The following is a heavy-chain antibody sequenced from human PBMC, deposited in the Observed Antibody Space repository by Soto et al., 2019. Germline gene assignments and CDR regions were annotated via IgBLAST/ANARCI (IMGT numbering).Heavy chain of an antibody. CDR2: ISAYNGNT. CDR3: ARDLPPVDY. J-gene: IGHJ4*02. V-gene: IGHV1-18*01. Sequence: QIQLVQSGAEVKKPGASVKVSCKASGYTFSSYHITWVRQAPGQGLEWMGWISAYNGNTNYAQTLQGRVTMTTDPSTSPAYMELRSLRPDDTAVYYCARDLPPVDYWGQGTLVTVSS. CDR1: GYTFSSYH.